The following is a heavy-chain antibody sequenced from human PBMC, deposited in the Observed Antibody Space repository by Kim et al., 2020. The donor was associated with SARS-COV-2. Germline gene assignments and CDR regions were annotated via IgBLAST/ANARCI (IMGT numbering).Heavy chain of an antibody. J-gene: IGHJ6*03. CDR2: IYYSGST. D-gene: IGHD6-6*01. Sequence: SETLSLTCTVSGGSISSSSYYWGWIRQPPGKGLEWIGSIYYSGSTYYNPSLKSRVTISVDTSKNQFSLKLSSVTAADTAVYYCARHSSYSSSSIYYYYMDVWGKGTTVTVSS. V-gene: IGHV4-39*01. CDR1: GGSISSSSYY. CDR3: ARHSSYSSSSIYYYYMDV.